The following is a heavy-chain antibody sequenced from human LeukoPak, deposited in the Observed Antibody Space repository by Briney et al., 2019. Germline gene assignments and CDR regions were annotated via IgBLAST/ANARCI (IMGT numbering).Heavy chain of an antibody. J-gene: IGHJ4*02. CDR1: GGSVSSGYYY. V-gene: IGHV4-61*01. CDR3: AREARDHAQMTTIASFDL. Sequence: PSETLSLTCTASGGSVSSGYYYWTWIRQPPGKGLEWIGSIFYSGSTNYNPSLKSRVTMSVDTSKNQFSLTLSSVTAADTAIYYCAREARDHAQMTTIASFDLWGQGTLVTVSS. D-gene: IGHD5-24*01. CDR2: IFYSGST.